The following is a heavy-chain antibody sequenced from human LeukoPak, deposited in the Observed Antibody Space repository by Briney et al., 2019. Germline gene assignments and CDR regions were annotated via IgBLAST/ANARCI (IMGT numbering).Heavy chain of an antibody. Sequence: GGSLRLXCAASGFTFSSYSMNWVRQAPGKGLEWVSSISSSSSYIYYADSVKGRFTISRDNSKNTLYLQMNSLRAEDTAVYYCAKDRLPHWFDYWGQGTLVTVSS. CDR2: ISSSSSYI. J-gene: IGHJ4*02. CDR3: AKDRLPHWFDY. V-gene: IGHV3-21*04. CDR1: GFTFSSYS. D-gene: IGHD1-1*01.